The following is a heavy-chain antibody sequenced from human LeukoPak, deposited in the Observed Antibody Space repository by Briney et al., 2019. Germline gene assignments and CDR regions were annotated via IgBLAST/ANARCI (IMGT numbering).Heavy chain of an antibody. CDR1: GFTFRNHW. CDR3: ARDQRVTGRPDIDY. V-gene: IGHV3-74*03. Sequence: GGSLRLSCAASGFTFRNHWMHWVRQTPGKGLVWVSRISSDGSGTTYADSVKGRFTISRDNAKNTLYLQMNNLRAEDTAMYYCARDQRVTGRPDIDYWGQGTLVIVSS. CDR2: ISSDGSGT. J-gene: IGHJ4*02. D-gene: IGHD6-6*01.